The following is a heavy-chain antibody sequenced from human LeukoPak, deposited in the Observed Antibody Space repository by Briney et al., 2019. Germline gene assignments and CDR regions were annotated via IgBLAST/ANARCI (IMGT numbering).Heavy chain of an antibody. V-gene: IGHV3-33*01. Sequence: GGSLRLSCAASGLTFSSYGMHWVRQAPGKGLEWVAVIWYDGSNKYYADSVKGRFTISRDNSKNTLYLQMNSLRAEDTAVYYCARERSYLFDYWGQGTLVTVSS. CDR3: ARERSYLFDY. CDR1: GLTFSSYG. CDR2: IWYDGSNK. D-gene: IGHD1-26*01. J-gene: IGHJ4*02.